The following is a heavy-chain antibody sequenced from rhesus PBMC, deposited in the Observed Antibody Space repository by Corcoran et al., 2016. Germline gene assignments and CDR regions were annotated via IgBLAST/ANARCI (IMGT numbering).Heavy chain of an antibody. Sequence: QVQLVQSGAEIKQPGASVKLSCRASGYTFTSYYMHWVRQPPGQCLEWIGLISPYNGNKGYPQNFQGRVTITTDTSTSTGYMVLSSLRSEDTAVYYCTRGAAAGTHLDYWGQGVLVTVSS. CDR1: GYTFTSYY. D-gene: IGHD6-31*01. CDR2: ISPYNGNK. CDR3: TRGAAAGTHLDY. V-gene: IGHV1-1*01. J-gene: IGHJ4*01.